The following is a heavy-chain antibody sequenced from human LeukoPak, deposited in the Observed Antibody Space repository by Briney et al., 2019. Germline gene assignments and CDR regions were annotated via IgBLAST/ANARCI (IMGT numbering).Heavy chain of an antibody. Sequence: GSLRLSCAASGFTFSDYYMSWIRQPPGKGLEWIGSIYYSGSTYYNPSLKSRVTISVDTSKNQFSLKLSSVTAADTAVYYCARRLWLRYFDWSLITGWFDPWGQGTLVTVSS. V-gene: IGHV4-39*01. CDR3: ARRLWLRYFDWSLITGWFDP. D-gene: IGHD3-9*01. CDR2: IYYSGST. J-gene: IGHJ5*02. CDR1: GFTFSDYY.